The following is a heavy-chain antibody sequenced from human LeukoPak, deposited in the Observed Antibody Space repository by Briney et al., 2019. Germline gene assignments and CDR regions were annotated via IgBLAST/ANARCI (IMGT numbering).Heavy chain of an antibody. CDR3: VKHAKGEYIYVYGDPDF. CDR2: ISYDGSNK. J-gene: IGHJ4*02. CDR1: GFTFNTYG. D-gene: IGHD5-18*01. Sequence: PGGSLRLSCAASGFTFNTYGMHWVRQAPGKGLEWVAVISYDGSNKYYADSVKGRFTISGDNSKNTLNLQMDSLRSEDTAIYYCVKHAKGEYIYVYGDPDFWGQGTLVTVSS. V-gene: IGHV3-30*18.